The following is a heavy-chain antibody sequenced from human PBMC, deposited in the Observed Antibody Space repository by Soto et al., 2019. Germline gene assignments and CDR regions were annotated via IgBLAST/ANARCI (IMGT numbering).Heavy chain of an antibody. J-gene: IGHJ4*02. CDR1: GFTFSSYG. Sequence: QVQLVESGGGVVQPGRSLRLSCAASGFTFSSYGMHWVRQAPGKGLEWVAVISYDGSNKYYADSVKGRFTNSRDNSKNTMYQQMNSLRAEDTAVYYCAKDLFSRRYCSGGSCYGVDYWGQGTLVTVSS. D-gene: IGHD2-15*01. CDR2: ISYDGSNK. V-gene: IGHV3-30*18. CDR3: AKDLFSRRYCSGGSCYGVDY.